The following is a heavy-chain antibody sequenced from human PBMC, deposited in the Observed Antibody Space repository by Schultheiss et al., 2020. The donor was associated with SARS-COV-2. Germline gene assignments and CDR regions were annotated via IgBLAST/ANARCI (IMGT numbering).Heavy chain of an antibody. J-gene: IGHJ4*02. Sequence: GGSLRLSCAASGFGFSSYVMHWVRQAPGKGLEWVAVIWYDESKKYYADSVKGRFTSSRDNSKNTLYLQMNSLRVEDTAVYYCVRGAMLTPDYCGQGTLVTVSS. D-gene: IGHD4-23*01. V-gene: IGHV3-33*01. CDR1: GFGFSSYV. CDR2: IWYDESKK. CDR3: VRGAMLTPDY.